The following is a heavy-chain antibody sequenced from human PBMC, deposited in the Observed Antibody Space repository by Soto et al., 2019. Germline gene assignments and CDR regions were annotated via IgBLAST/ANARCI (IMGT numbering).Heavy chain of an antibody. V-gene: IGHV4-31*03. CDR1: GGSISSGGYY. CDR2: IYYSGST. Sequence: PSETLSLTCTVSGGSISSGGYYWSWIRQHPGKGLEWIGYIYYSGSTYYNPSLKSRVTISVDTSKNQFSLKLSSVTAADTAVYYCARDSGLEFGLDYWGQGTLVTVSS. CDR3: ARDSGLEFGLDY. J-gene: IGHJ4*02. D-gene: IGHD3-10*01.